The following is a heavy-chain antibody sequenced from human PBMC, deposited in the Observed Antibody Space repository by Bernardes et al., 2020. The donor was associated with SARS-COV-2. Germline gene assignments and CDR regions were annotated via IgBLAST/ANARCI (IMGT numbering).Heavy chain of an antibody. Sequence: GSLSLSCAASGFTVSSYGMHWVRPAPGKGLEWVAVISYDGSNKYYADSVKGRFTISRDNSKNTLYLQMNSLRAEDTAVYYCSGSLSYYGMDVWGQGTTVTVSS. CDR3: SGSLSYYGMDV. J-gene: IGHJ6*02. CDR2: ISYDGSNK. V-gene: IGHV3-30*03. D-gene: IGHD6-13*01. CDR1: GFTVSSYG.